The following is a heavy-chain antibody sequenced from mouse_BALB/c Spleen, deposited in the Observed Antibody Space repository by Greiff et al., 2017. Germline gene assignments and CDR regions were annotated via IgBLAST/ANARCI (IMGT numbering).Heavy chain of an antibody. D-gene: IGHD2-4*01. CDR3: ARWITGAY. CDR1: GDSITSCY. J-gene: IGHJ3*01. Sequence: VQLKESGPSLVKPSQSLSLTCSATGDSITSCYWNWIRKFPGNKLEYMGYISYSGSTYYNPSLKSRISITRDTSKNQYYMQLNSVTTEDTATYYCARWITGAYWGQGTLVTVSA. V-gene: IGHV3-8*02. CDR2: ISYSGST.